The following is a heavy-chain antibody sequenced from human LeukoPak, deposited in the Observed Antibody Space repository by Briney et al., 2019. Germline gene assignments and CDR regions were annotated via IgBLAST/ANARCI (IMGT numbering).Heavy chain of an antibody. CDR3: ARDRLARGCAVAAYPDY. CDR1: GYTCTSYA. V-gene: IGHV1-3*01. Sequence: GASVKVSCKASGYTCTSYAMHWVRQAPGQRLEWMGWSNAGNGNTKYSQKFQGRVTITRDTSASTAYMELSSLRSEDTAVYYCARDRLARGCAVAAYPDYWGQGTLVTVSS. J-gene: IGHJ4*02. CDR2: SNAGNGNT. D-gene: IGHD2-15*01.